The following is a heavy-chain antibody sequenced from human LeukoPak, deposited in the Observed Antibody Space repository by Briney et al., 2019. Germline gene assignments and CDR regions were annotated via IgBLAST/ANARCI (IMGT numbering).Heavy chain of an antibody. CDR2: IKQDGNEK. J-gene: IGHJ4*02. CDR3: ARVGYCSSTSCYIPPDY. CDR1: GFTVSSYW. Sequence: GGSLRLSCAASGFTVSSYWMSWVRQAPGKGLEWVANIKQDGNEKYYVDSVKGRFTISRDNAKNSLYLQMNSLRAEDTAVYYCARVGYCSSTSCYIPPDYWGQGTLVTVSS. D-gene: IGHD2-2*01. V-gene: IGHV3-7*01.